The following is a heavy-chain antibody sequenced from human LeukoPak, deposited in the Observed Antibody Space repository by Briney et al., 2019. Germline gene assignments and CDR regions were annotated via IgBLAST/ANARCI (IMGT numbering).Heavy chain of an antibody. CDR3: ARWRYSSGWYDY. CDR2: IIPIFGTA. CDR1: GGTFSSYA. J-gene: IGHJ4*02. D-gene: IGHD6-19*01. Sequence: SVKVSCKASGGTFSSYAISWVRQAPGQGLEWMGGIIPIFGTANYAQKFQGRVTITADESTSTAYMELSSLRSEDAAVYYCARWRYSSGWYDYWGQGTLVTVSS. V-gene: IGHV1-69*01.